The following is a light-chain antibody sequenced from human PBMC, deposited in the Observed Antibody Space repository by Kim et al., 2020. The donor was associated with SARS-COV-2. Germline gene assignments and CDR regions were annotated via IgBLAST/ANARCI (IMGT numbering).Light chain of an antibody. Sequence: KTVTISCAGSSGSIASNYVQWYQQHPGSAPTTVIYDDNQRPSGVPDRFSGSIDSSSNSASLTISGLKTEDEADYYCQSYDSSNHVVFGGGTQLTVL. CDR2: DDN. V-gene: IGLV6-57*02. J-gene: IGLJ2*01. CDR1: SGSIASNY. CDR3: QSYDSSNHVV.